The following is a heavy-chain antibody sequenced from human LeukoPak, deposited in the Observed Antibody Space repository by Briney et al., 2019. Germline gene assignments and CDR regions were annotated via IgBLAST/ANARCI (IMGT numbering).Heavy chain of an antibody. CDR2: INAGNGNT. V-gene: IGHV1-3*01. D-gene: IGHD6-13*01. CDR3: ASPYPGIAAAANSYYYGMDA. J-gene: IGHJ6*02. Sequence: ASVKVSCKTSGYSFTTYAIHWVRQAPGQRPEWMGWINAGNGNTKYSQRFQGRVTITRDTSASTAYMELSSLRSEDTAVYYCASPYPGIAAAANSYYYGMDAWGQGTTVTVSS. CDR1: GYSFTTYA.